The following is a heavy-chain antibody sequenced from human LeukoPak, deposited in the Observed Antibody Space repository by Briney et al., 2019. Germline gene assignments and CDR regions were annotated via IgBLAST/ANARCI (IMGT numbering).Heavy chain of an antibody. D-gene: IGHD6-19*01. CDR3: ARDPIAVAGTRFFDH. J-gene: IGHJ4*02. CDR1: GFTFSTYS. V-gene: IGHV3-30*04. Sequence: GRSLRLSCAASGFTFSTYSMHWVRQAPGKGLEWVAVVSYDGGTKYYADSVKGRFTISRDNSKNTMYVQMNSLRAEDTAVYYCARDPIAVAGTRFFDHWGQGTLVSVPS. CDR2: VSYDGGTK.